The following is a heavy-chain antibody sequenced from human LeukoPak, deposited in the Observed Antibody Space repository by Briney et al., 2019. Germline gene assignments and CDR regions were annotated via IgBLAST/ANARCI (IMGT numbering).Heavy chain of an antibody. CDR2: INHSGRT. D-gene: IGHD1-1*01. CDR3: ARATTAWDAFDI. J-gene: IGHJ3*02. V-gene: IGHV4-34*01. Sequence: SETLSLTRAVYGGSFSDHFWGWIRQPPGKGLEWIGEINHSGRTYYNPSLKSRVTISVDTSKNQFSLNLSSVTAADTAVYYCARATTAWDAFDIWGQGTMVTVSS. CDR1: GGSFSDHF.